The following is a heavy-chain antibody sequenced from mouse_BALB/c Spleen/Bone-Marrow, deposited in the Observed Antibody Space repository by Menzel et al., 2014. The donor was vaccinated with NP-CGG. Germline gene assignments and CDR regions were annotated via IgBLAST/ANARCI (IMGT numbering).Heavy chain of an antibody. Sequence: VQLQQSGPELVKPGASVKISCRASGYVFSSSWMNWVKQRPGQGLEWIGRIYPGDGNTNYNGKFKCKATLTADTSSSTAYMQISSLTSVDSAVYFCARRRTGNTSVVDYFDVWGAGTTVTVSS. J-gene: IGHJ1*01. V-gene: IGHV1-82*01. CDR1: GYVFSSSW. CDR2: IYPGDGNT. CDR3: ARRRTGNTSVVDYFDV. D-gene: IGHD1-1*02.